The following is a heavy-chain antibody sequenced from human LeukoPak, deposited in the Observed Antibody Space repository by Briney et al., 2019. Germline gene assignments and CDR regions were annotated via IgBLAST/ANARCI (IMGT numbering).Heavy chain of an antibody. CDR2: INHSGST. Sequence: SETLSLTCAVYGGSFSGYYWSWIRQPPGKGLEWIGEINHSGSTNYNPSLKSRVTISVDTSKNQFSLKLSSVTAADTAVYYCAKQLVNAFDIWGQGTMVTVSS. V-gene: IGHV4-34*01. J-gene: IGHJ3*02. CDR3: AKQLVNAFDI. D-gene: IGHD1-1*01. CDR1: GGSFSGYY.